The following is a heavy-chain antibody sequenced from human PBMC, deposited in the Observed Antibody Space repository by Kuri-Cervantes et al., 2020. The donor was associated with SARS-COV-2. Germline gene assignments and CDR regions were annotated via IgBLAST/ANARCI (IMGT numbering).Heavy chain of an antibody. CDR1: GYSFTTYC. CDR2: ICPYDSTT. J-gene: IGHJ5*02. V-gene: IGHV5-51*01. CDR3: ARRFGTNWFDL. D-gene: IGHD3-16*01. Sequence: GGSLRLSCKGSGYSFTTYCIAWVRQKPGKGLEWMGTICPYDSTTTYGPSFQGQVTISADKSVDTAYLQWNNLRAADTAIYYCARRFGTNWFDLWGQGTLVTVSS.